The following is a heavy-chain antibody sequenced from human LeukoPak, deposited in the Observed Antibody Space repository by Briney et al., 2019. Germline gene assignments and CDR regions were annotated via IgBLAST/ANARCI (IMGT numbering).Heavy chain of an antibody. CDR1: GFTFSSYA. J-gene: IGHJ4*02. V-gene: IGHV3-23*01. Sequence: GGSLRLPCAASGFTFSSYAMSWVRQAPGKGLEWVSAISGSGGSTYYADSVKGRFTISRDNSKNTLYLQMNSLRAEDTAVYYCAKRYDSSGYYSYYFDYWGQGTLVTVSS. CDR3: AKRYDSSGYYSYYFDY. CDR2: ISGSGGST. D-gene: IGHD3-22*01.